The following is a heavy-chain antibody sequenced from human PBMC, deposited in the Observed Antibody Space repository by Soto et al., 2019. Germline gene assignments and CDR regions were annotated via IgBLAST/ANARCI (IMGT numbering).Heavy chain of an antibody. CDR3: AKDSPGIAAAAPDY. D-gene: IGHD6-13*01. J-gene: IGHJ4*02. CDR2: ISYDGSNK. V-gene: IGHV3-30*18. CDR1: GFTFSSYG. Sequence: QVQLVESGGGVVQPGRSLRLSCAASGFTFSSYGMHWVRQAPGKGLEWVAVISYDGSNKYYADSVKGRFTISRDNSKNTLYLQMNSLRAEDTAVYYCAKDSPGIAAAAPDYCGQGTLVTVSS.